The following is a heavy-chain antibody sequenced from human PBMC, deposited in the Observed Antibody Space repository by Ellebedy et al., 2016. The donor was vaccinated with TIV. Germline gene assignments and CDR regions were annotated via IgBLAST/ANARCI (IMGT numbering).Heavy chain of an antibody. Sequence: PGGSLRLSCAASGFTFTNYAIHWVRQGPGKGLVWVSHINDDGNRITYADSVKGRFAISRDIARNTLFLQMNSLRAEDTAVYYCAREGTGIFDWWGQGTLVTVSS. J-gene: IGHJ4*02. CDR1: GFTFTNYA. D-gene: IGHD3-9*01. V-gene: IGHV3-74*01. CDR2: INDDGNRI. CDR3: AREGTGIFDW.